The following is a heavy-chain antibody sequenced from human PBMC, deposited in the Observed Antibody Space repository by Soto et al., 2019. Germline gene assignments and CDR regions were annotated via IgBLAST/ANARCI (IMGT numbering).Heavy chain of an antibody. V-gene: IGHV3-15*07. D-gene: IGHD3-22*01. CDR3: TTATFTNYYDSSGDYYYYGMDV. Sequence: GGSLRLSCAASGFTFSTAWMNWVRQAPGKGLKWVGRIKSKTDGGTTDYAAPVKGRFTISRDDSKNTLYLQMNSLKTEDTAVYYCTTATFTNYYDSSGDYYYYGMDVWGQGTTVTVSS. J-gene: IGHJ6*02. CDR1: GFTFSTAW. CDR2: IKSKTDGGTT.